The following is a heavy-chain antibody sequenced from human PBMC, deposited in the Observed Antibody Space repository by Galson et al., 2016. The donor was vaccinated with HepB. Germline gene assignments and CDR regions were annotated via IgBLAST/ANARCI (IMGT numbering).Heavy chain of an antibody. CDR2: IYYSGST. D-gene: IGHD3-10*01. J-gene: IGHJ4*02. CDR3: ARRVYGSGSFDY. CDR1: GGSIGSGSY. V-gene: IGHV4-30-4*08. Sequence: TLSLTCTVSGGSIGSGSYWSWIRQHPGKGLEWIGYIYYSGSTYYNPSLKSRVTISVDTSKNQFSLKLSSVTAADTAVYYCARRVYGSGSFDYWGQGTLVTVSS.